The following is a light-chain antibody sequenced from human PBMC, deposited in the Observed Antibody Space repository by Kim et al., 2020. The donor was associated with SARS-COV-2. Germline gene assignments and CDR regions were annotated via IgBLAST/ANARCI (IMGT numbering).Light chain of an antibody. Sequence: IQLTQSPSSLSASVGDRVTITCRASEGISSYLAWYQQKPGKAPKLLIYAASSLQRGVPSRFSGSGSGTDFTLTISSLQPEDTATYYCQQLNGYPLTFGGGTKVEI. CDR2: AAS. J-gene: IGKJ4*01. CDR3: QQLNGYPLT. V-gene: IGKV1-9*01. CDR1: EGISSY.